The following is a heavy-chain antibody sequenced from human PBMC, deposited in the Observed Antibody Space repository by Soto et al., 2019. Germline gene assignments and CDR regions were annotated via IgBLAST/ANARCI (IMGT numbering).Heavy chain of an antibody. CDR3: ARKTAGYSSNNWFDP. D-gene: IGHD6-13*01. CDR2: ISAYNGNT. CDR1: GYTFTSYG. Sequence: ASVKVSCKASGYTFTSYGISWVRRAPGQGLEWMGWISAYNGNTNYAQKLQGRVTMTTDTSTSTAYMELRSLRSDDTAVYYCARKTAGYSSNNWFDPWGQGTLVTVSS. V-gene: IGHV1-18*01. J-gene: IGHJ5*02.